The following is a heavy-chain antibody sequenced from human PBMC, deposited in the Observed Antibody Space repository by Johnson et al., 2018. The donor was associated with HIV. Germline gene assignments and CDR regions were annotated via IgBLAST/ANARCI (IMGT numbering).Heavy chain of an antibody. D-gene: IGHD5-18*01. Sequence: VQLVESGGGVVQPGRSLRLYCAASGFTFSSYDMHWVRQAPGKGLEWVSGLSWNSISIRYADSVKGRFTISREHAKNSLYLQMNSLRADDTAVYYCARDQRGGYSYGDTFDFWGQGTMVTVSS. V-gene: IGHV3-9*01. CDR2: LSWNSISI. J-gene: IGHJ3*01. CDR3: ARDQRGGYSYGDTFDF. CDR1: GFTFSSYD.